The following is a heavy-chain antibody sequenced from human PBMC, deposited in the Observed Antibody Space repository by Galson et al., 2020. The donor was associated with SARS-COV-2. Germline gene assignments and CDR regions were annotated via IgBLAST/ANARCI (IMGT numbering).Heavy chain of an antibody. J-gene: IGHJ6*02. CDR1: GGTFSRYA. CDR2: IIPIFGTA. V-gene: IGHV1-69*13. CDR3: SRDRALPLLWFGELPDRNLRDRYGMDV. D-gene: IGHD3-10*01. Sequence: SVPVSYQASGGTFSRYALSWVRQAPGQGLEWVGGIIPIFGTANYAQQFQDRVTITADESTSTAYMELSSLRSEDTAVYYCSRDRALPLLWFGELPDRNLRDRYGMDVWCQGTTVTVSS.